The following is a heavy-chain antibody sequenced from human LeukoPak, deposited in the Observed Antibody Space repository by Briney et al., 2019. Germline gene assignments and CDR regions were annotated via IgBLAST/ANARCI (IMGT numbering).Heavy chain of an antibody. Sequence: TGGSLRLSCAASGFTVSSNYMSWVRQAPGKGLEWVSYISSSGSTIYYADSVKGRFTISRDNAKNSLYLQMNSLRAEDTAVYYCANLALFGVINDYWGQGTLVTVSS. CDR3: ANLALFGVINDY. CDR1: GFTVSSNY. D-gene: IGHD3-3*01. V-gene: IGHV3-11*04. J-gene: IGHJ4*02. CDR2: ISSSGSTI.